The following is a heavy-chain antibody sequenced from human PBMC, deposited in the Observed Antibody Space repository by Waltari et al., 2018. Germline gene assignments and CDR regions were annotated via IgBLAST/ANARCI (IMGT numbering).Heavy chain of an antibody. CDR2: IHQSGSP. J-gene: IGHJ4*01. CDR1: GGSFSGYY. V-gene: IGHV4-34*01. D-gene: IGHD2-15*01. CDR3: AGARLGYGGNPHFGY. Sequence: QVQLQQWGAGLLKPSETLSLTCAVYGGSFSGYYWSWIREPPGKGLWWIGEIHQSGSPNFNPSLQGRITISVNTSKNQFSPKLSSLTGAGTAVYYCAGARLGYGGNPHFGYWGQGTLVTVSS.